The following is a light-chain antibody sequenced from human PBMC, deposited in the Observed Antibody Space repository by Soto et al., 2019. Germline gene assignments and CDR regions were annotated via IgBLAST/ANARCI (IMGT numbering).Light chain of an antibody. CDR1: SSNIANNY. V-gene: IGLV1-51*01. J-gene: IGLJ2*01. CDR3: GTWDTSLSAVL. Sequence: SVLTQPPSVSAAPGQKVTISCSGSSSNIANNYVSWYQQLPGAAPKLLIYDNNERPSGIPDRFSGSKSGTSATLGITGLQTGDEADYYCGTWDTSLSAVLFGGGTKVTVL. CDR2: DNN.